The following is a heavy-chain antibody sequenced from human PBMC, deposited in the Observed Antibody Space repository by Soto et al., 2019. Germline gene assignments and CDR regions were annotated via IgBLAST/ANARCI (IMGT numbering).Heavy chain of an antibody. CDR3: ARDWGTGFYHVDS. V-gene: IGHV4-38-2*02. J-gene: IGHJ4*02. CDR1: GYSISNGFN. CDR2: IYDNGRT. D-gene: IGHD6-19*01. Sequence: KPSETLSLTCAVSGYSISNGFNWGWIRQPPGKGLEWVGSIYDNGRTYYNPSLRSRVTVSKDTSKNQFSLRLTSVTAADTAVYYCARDWGTGFYHVDSWGQGTLLTVSS.